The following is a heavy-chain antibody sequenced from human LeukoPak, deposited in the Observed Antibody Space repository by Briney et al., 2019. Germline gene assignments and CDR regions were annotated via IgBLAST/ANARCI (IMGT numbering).Heavy chain of an antibody. J-gene: IGHJ6*02. Sequence: GGSLRLSCAASGFTFSSYEMNWVRQAPGKGLEWVSYISSSGSTIYYADSVKGRFTISRDNAKNSLYLQMNSLRAEDTAVYYCASTVEDYYDSSENYGMDVWGQGTTVTVSS. V-gene: IGHV3-48*03. CDR2: ISSSGSTI. CDR3: ASTVEDYYDSSENYGMDV. CDR1: GFTFSSYE. D-gene: IGHD3-22*01.